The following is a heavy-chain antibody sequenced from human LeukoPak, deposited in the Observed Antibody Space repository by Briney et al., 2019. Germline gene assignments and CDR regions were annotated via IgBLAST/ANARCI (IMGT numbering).Heavy chain of an antibody. CDR3: ARDFYP. CDR1: GGSISSGDYS. CDR2: INHSGRT. V-gene: IGHV4-30-2*01. D-gene: IGHD3-3*01. J-gene: IGHJ5*02. Sequence: SETLSLTCAVSGGSISSGDYSWSWIRQPPGKGLEWIGYINHSGRTYYNPSLKNRVTMSLDRSKNQFSLKLSSVTAADTAVYYCARDFYPWGQGTLVTVSS.